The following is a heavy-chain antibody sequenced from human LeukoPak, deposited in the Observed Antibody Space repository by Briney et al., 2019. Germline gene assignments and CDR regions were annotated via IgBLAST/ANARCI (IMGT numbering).Heavy chain of an antibody. J-gene: IGHJ4*02. CDR1: GFTFSNSA. D-gene: IGHD6-19*01. Sequence: PGGSLRLSCVTSGFTFSNSAMTWVRQAPGKGLEWVSSITGSGGSAYNANSVKGRFTISRDNSKNTLFLQMNSLRAEDSAVYYCARDQLPGVAGTIGLDFWGQGTLVTVSS. V-gene: IGHV3-23*01. CDR3: ARDQLPGVAGTIGLDF. CDR2: ITGSGGSA.